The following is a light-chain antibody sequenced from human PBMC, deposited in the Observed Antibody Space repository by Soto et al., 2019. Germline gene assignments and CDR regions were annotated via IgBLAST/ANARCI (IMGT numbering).Light chain of an antibody. J-gene: IGLJ1*01. CDR2: EVT. CDR3: ISYKSSDTHV. V-gene: IGLV2-14*03. CDR1: SSDVGAYKY. Sequence: QSALTQPASVSGSPGQSITISCTGTSSDVGAYKYVSWYQQHPGKAPKLMIYEVTNRPSGVSNRFSGSKSGNTASLTISGLEAEDEADYYCISYKSSDTHVFGTGTKVTVL.